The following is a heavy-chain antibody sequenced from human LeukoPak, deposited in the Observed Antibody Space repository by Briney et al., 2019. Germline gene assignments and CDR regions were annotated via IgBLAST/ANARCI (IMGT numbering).Heavy chain of an antibody. D-gene: IGHD5-24*01. J-gene: IGHJ4*02. CDR3: ARVRRSYKHDYFDY. CDR1: GYSISSGYY. V-gene: IGHV4-61*01. CDR2: IYYSGST. Sequence: TASETLSLTRTVSGYSISSGYYWSWIRQPPGKGLEWIGYIYYSGSTNYNPSLKSRVTISVDTSKNQFSLKLSSVTAADTAVYYCARVRRSYKHDYFDYWGQGTLVTVSS.